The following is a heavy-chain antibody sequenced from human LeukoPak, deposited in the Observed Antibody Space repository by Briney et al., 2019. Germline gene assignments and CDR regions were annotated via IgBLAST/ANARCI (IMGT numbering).Heavy chain of an antibody. CDR3: ARRSGYDGEDY. D-gene: IGHD5-12*01. CDR1: GGSFSGYY. Sequence: SETLSLTCAVYGGSFSGYYWSWIRQPPGKGLEWIGEINHSGSTNYNPSLKSRVTISVDTSKNQFSLKLSSVTAADTAVYYCARRSGYDGEDYWGQGTLVTVSS. CDR2: INHSGST. J-gene: IGHJ4*02. V-gene: IGHV4-34*01.